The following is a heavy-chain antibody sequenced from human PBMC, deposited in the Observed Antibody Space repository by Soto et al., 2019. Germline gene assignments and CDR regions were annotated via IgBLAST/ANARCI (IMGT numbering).Heavy chain of an antibody. CDR1: GYSISSGYH. J-gene: IGHJ5*02. D-gene: IGHD2-15*01. CDR3: ARQDRVVAEGRWFAP. Sequence: QVQLQESGPGLVNPSETLSLTCTVSGYSISSGYHWPWIRQPPGKGLEWLGSVHYSGNTYYNPSLKRRLTISVDKSKTQFSLNLSSVTAADTAVYYCARQDRVVAEGRWFAPWGQGTLVTVSS. CDR2: VHYSGNT. V-gene: IGHV4-38-2*02.